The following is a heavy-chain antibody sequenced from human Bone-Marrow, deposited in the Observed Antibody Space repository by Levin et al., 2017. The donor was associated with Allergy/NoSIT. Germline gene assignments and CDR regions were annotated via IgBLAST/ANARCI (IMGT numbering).Heavy chain of an antibody. D-gene: IGHD3-10*01. Sequence: PGESLKISCVGSGFTFSNYGIQWVRQAPGKGLEWVAVVWYDGTIKQYSDPVKGRFSISRDNSKNMVQLEMNSLRVEDTAVYFCAREALGVSAYWGEGTLVIVSA. J-gene: IGHJ4*02. CDR3: AREALGVSAY. V-gene: IGHV3-33*01. CDR2: VWYDGTIK. CDR1: GFTFSNYG.